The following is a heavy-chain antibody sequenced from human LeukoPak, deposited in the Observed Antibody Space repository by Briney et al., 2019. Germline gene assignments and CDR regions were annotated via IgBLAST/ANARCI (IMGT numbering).Heavy chain of an antibody. CDR2: ISTTSSTI. J-gene: IGHJ4*02. CDR1: RFTFSSYS. CDR3: AREGYYYGSGSPYCFDR. D-gene: IGHD3-10*01. Sequence: GGSLRLSCAASRFTFSSYSMNLVRQAPGTGLEGVSYISTTSSTIYYPDSLKGRFTISRDNAKNSLYLQMNSLRAEDTAVYYCAREGYYYGSGSPYCFDRWGQETLVTVSS. V-gene: IGHV3-48*01.